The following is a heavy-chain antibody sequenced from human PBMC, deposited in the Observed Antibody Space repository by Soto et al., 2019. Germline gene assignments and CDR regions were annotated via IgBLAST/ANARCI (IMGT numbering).Heavy chain of an antibody. V-gene: IGHV3-33*01. J-gene: IGHJ3*02. Sequence: QVQLVESGGGVVPSGRSPRRSCAASGFTFSRFGMHWVHQAPGKGLEWVARIWHQGTFTHYANPVKGRFTTSRDNYKNMQYLQMKSLRADDTAVYYCARDRNFRRGPDDIWGEGTMVTVSS. CDR3: ARDRNFRRGPDDI. D-gene: IGHD3-3*01. CDR2: IWHQGTFT. CDR1: GFTFSRFG.